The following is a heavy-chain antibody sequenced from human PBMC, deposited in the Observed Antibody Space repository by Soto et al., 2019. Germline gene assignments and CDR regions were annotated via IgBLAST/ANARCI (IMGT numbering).Heavy chain of an antibody. Sequence: SVNLSCKASGGTFSSYAISWVRQAPGQGLEWMGGIIPIFGTANYAQKFQGRVTITADESTSTAYMELSSLRSEDTAVYYCESVLELHYYYGMDVWGQGTTVTVSS. CDR1: GGTFSSYA. J-gene: IGHJ6*02. D-gene: IGHD1-7*01. CDR3: ESVLELHYYYGMDV. V-gene: IGHV1-69*13. CDR2: IIPIFGTA.